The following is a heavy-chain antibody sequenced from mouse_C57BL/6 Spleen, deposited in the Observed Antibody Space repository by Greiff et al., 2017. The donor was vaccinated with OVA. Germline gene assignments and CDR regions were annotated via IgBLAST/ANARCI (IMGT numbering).Heavy chain of an antibody. CDR1: GYTFTDYY. Sequence: EVQLQQSGPELVKPGASVKISCKASGYTFTDYYMNWVKQSHGKSLEWIGDINPNNGGTSYNQKFKGKATLTVDKSSSTAYMELRSLTSEDSAVYYCARRSWDEGYAMDYWGQGTSVTVSS. CDR3: ARRSWDEGYAMDY. D-gene: IGHD4-1*01. CDR2: INPNNGGT. J-gene: IGHJ4*01. V-gene: IGHV1-26*01.